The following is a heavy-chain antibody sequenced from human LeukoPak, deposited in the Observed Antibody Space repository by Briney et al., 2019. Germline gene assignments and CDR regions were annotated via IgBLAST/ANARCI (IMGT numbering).Heavy chain of an antibody. Sequence: SETLSLTCTVSGASVTTHYWSWIRQPPGNGLEWIGSFYYSGRTTYGPSLNSRVTTSLDTSKSQFSLRLSSVTAADTAVYFCARSMSLLSYYMAVRGDGTTVIVSS. CDR1: GASVTTHY. D-gene: IGHD3-16*02. V-gene: IGHV4-59*08. CDR3: ARSMSLLSYYMAV. CDR2: FYYSGRT. J-gene: IGHJ6*03.